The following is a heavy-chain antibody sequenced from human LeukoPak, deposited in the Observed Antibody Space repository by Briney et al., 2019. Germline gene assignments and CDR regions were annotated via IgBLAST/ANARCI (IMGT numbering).Heavy chain of an antibody. J-gene: IGHJ4*02. Sequence: SETLSLTCTVSGYSISSAYYWGWIRQPPGKGLEWIGSIYHSGSTYYNPSLKSRVTMSLDTSKNQFSLKLSSVTAADTAVYYCASTITVTTDYWGQGTLVTVSS. CDR3: ASTITVTTDY. CDR1: GYSISSAYY. V-gene: IGHV4-38-2*02. CDR2: IYHSGST. D-gene: IGHD4-17*01.